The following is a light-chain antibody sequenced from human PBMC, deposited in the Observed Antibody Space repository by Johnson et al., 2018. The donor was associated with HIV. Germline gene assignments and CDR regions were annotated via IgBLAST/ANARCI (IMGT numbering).Light chain of an antibody. CDR2: ENN. CDR3: GTWDTSLSAYV. J-gene: IGLJ1*01. CDR1: SSNIGNNY. Sequence: QSVLTQPPSVSAASGQKVTISCSGSSSNIGNNYVSWYKQLPGTAPKLLIYENNKRPSGIPDRLSGSKSGTSATLGITGLQTGDEADYYCGTWDTSLSAYVFGTGTKVTVL. V-gene: IGLV1-51*02.